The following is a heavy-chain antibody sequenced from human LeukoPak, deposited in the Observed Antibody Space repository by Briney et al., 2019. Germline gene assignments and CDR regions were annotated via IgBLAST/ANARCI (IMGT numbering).Heavy chain of an antibody. CDR3: ACNDLVVYAGLY. V-gene: IGHV1-69*05. D-gene: IGHD2-8*01. J-gene: IGHJ4*02. Sequence: GSSVKVSCKASGGTFSSYAISWVRQAPGQGLEWMGGIIPVFGTPNYAQKFQGRVTITTDESTSTAYMELSSLRSEDTAMYYCACNDLVVYAGLYWGQGTLVTVSS. CDR2: IIPVFGTP. CDR1: GGTFSSYA.